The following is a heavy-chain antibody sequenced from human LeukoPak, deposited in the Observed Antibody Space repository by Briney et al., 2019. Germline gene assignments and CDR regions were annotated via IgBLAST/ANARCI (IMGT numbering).Heavy chain of an antibody. CDR1: GYAFTGYY. V-gene: IGHV1-2*02. Sequence: SVTVSGKAAGYAFTGYYMDWVCQAPGQGLEWMGVIDHNNGGTNYAQKSHGRVTMTRATSITTANMELSRHRSNETDGAYCVREIVVVPTAPNFDYWGQGTLLTVSS. D-gene: IGHD2-2*01. CDR3: VREIVVVPTAPNFDY. CDR2: IDHNNGGT. J-gene: IGHJ4*02.